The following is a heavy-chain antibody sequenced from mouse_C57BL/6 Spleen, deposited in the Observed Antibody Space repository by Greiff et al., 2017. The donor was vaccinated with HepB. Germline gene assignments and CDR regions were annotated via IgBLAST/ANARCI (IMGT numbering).Heavy chain of an antibody. V-gene: IGHV1-18*01. D-gene: IGHD4-1*01. CDR1: GYTFTDYN. J-gene: IGHJ2*01. Sequence: VQLQQSGPELVKPGASAKIPCKASGYTFTDYNMDWVKQSHGKSLEWIGDINPNNGGTIYNQKFKGKATLTVDKSSTTAYMERRSLTSEDTAVYYCARKVNWDGFDYWGPGTPLTVSS. CDR2: INPNNGGT. CDR3: ARKVNWDGFDY.